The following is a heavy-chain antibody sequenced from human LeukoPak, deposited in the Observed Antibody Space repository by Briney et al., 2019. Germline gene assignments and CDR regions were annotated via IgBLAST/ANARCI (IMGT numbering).Heavy chain of an antibody. V-gene: IGHV4-39*01. J-gene: IGHJ4*02. Sequence: SQTLSLTCTVSGGSISSSSYYWGWIRQPPGKGLEWIGSIYYSGSTYYNPSLRSRVTISVDTSKNQFSLKLRSVTAADTAVYYCARHQGDFWSGYSTCYFDYWGQGTLVTVSS. CDR1: GGSISSSSYY. CDR3: ARHQGDFWSGYSTCYFDY. CDR2: IYYSGST. D-gene: IGHD3-3*01.